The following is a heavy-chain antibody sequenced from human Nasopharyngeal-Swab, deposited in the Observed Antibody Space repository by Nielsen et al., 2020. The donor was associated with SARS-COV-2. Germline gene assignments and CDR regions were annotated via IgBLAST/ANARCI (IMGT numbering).Heavy chain of an antibody. J-gene: IGHJ4*02. Sequence: GESLKISCAASGFTFSTYWMNWVRPPPGKGLEWVANIKQDGSDKRYVDSVKGRVTISRDNAKNSLYLQMNSLRAEDTAVYYCAGGTGWVFNCWGQGTLVTVSS. CDR3: AGGTGWVFNC. V-gene: IGHV3-7*01. CDR1: GFTFSTYW. D-gene: IGHD2-8*02. CDR2: IKQDGSDK.